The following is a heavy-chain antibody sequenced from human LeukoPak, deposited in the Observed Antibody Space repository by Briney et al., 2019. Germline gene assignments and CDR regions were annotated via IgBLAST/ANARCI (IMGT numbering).Heavy chain of an antibody. CDR3: ARHRTSGWGLDY. CDR1: GGSMSSYS. Sequence: SETLSLTCTVSGGSMSSYSWSWIRQPPGEGLEWIGFIYYSGSTNYNPSLKSRVTISVDTSKNQFSLKVNSVTAAGTAVYYCARHRTSGWGLDYWGRGTLVTVSS. V-gene: IGHV4-59*08. J-gene: IGHJ4*02. CDR2: IYYSGST. D-gene: IGHD6-19*01.